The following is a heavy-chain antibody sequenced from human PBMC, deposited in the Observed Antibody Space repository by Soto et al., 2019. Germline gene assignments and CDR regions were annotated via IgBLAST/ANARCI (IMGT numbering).Heavy chain of an antibody. J-gene: IGHJ4*02. V-gene: IGHV1-18*01. D-gene: IGHD2-2*01. Sequence: GASVKVSCKASGYTFTSYGISWVRQAPGQGLEWMGWISAYNGNTNYAQKLQGRVTMTTDTSTSTAYMELRSLRSDDTAVYYCARDGYDPELSLFGYWGQGTLVTVSS. CDR1: GYTFTSYG. CDR2: ISAYNGNT. CDR3: ARDGYDPELSLFGY.